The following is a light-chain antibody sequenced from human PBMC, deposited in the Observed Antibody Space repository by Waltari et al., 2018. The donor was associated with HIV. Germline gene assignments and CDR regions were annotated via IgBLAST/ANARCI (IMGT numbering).Light chain of an antibody. CDR2: GAS. V-gene: IGKV3-11*01. CDR1: QSVGNY. Sequence: EIVLTQSPATLSLSPGERATLSCRASQSVGNYLAWYQQKPGQAPRLLMYGASSRATGIPARFSGSGSGTDFTLTISSLEPGDVGVYYCQQRSNWPISFGQGTRLEIK. CDR3: QQRSNWPIS. J-gene: IGKJ5*01.